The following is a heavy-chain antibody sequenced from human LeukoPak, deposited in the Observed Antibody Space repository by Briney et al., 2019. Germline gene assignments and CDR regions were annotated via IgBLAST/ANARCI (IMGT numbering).Heavy chain of an antibody. CDR3: AKDGGGYDVYYYYGMDV. V-gene: IGHV3-66*01. D-gene: IGHD5-12*01. Sequence: GGSLRLSCAASGFTVSSNYMSWVRQAPGKGLEWVSVIYSGGSTYYADSVKGRFTISRDNSKNTLYLQMSSLRPEDTAVYYCAKDGGGYDVYYYYGMDVWGQGTTVTVSS. CDR2: IYSGGST. J-gene: IGHJ6*02. CDR1: GFTVSSNY.